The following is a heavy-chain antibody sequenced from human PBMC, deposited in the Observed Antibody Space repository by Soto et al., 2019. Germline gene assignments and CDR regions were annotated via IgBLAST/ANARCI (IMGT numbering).Heavy chain of an antibody. J-gene: IGHJ4*02. Sequence: ASVKVSCKASGYTFTSYGISWVRQAPGQGLECMGWISAYNGNTNYAQKLQGRVTMTTDTSTSTAYMELRSLRSDDTAVYYWARDVYSGSYQGTSWGQGTLVTVSS. CDR1: GYTFTSYG. D-gene: IGHD1-26*01. CDR2: ISAYNGNT. CDR3: ARDVYSGSYQGTS. V-gene: IGHV1-18*01.